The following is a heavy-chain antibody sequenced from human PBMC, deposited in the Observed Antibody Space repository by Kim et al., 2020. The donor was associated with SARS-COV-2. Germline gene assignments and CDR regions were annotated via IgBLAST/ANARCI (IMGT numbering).Heavy chain of an antibody. CDR1: GGSFSGYY. Sequence: SETLSLTCAVYGGSFSGYYWSWIRQPPGKGLEWIGEINHSGSTNYNPSLKSRVTISVDTSKNQFSLKLSSVTAADTAVYYCARGPSQNWNYVYYYGMDVWGQGTTVTVSS. V-gene: IGHV4-34*01. CDR2: INHSGST. D-gene: IGHD1-7*01. J-gene: IGHJ6*02. CDR3: ARGPSQNWNYVYYYGMDV.